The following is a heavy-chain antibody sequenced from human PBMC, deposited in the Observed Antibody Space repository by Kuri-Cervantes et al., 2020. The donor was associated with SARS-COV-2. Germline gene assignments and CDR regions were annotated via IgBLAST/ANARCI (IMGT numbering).Heavy chain of an antibody. CDR3: AREPGGGYYPH. CDR2: IIPIFGTA. D-gene: IGHD3-22*01. CDR1: GGTFSSYA. Sequence: ASVKVSCKASGGTFSSYAISWVRQAPGQGLEWMGGIIPIFGTANYAQKFQGRVTITADKSTSTAYMELSSLRSEDTAVYYCAREPGGGYYPHWGQGTLVTVSS. J-gene: IGHJ4*02. V-gene: IGHV1-69*06.